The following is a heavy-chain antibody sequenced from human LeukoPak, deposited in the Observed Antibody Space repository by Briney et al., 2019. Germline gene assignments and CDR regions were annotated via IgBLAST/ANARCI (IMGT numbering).Heavy chain of an antibody. CDR3: AKKASTYHHFDY. Sequence: GGSLRLSCTASGFTFGDYAMSWVRQAPGKGLEWVSAISGSGGSTYYADSVKGRFTISRDNSKNTLYLQMNSLRAEDTAVYYCAKKASTYHHFDYWGQGTLVTVSS. J-gene: IGHJ4*02. D-gene: IGHD2-21*01. V-gene: IGHV3-23*01. CDR1: GFTFGDYA. CDR2: ISGSGGST.